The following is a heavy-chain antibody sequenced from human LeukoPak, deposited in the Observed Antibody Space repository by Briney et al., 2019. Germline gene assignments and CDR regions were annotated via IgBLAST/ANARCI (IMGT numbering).Heavy chain of an antibody. CDR1: GFTFSSYA. D-gene: IGHD3-3*01. CDR2: ISYDGSNK. J-gene: IGHJ4*02. V-gene: IGHV3-30-3*01. Sequence: PGGSLRLSCAASGFTFSSYAMHWVRQAPGKGLEWVAVISYDGSNKYYADSVKGRFTISRDNSKNTLYLQMNSLRAEDTAVYYCARDGGPRYDFWSGFDYWGQGTLVTVSS. CDR3: ARDGGPRYDFWSGFDY.